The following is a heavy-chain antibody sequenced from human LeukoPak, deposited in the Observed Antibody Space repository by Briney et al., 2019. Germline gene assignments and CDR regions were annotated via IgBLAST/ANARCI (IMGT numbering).Heavy chain of an antibody. D-gene: IGHD2-2*01. CDR3: AKIIIDVVPYDAFDI. CDR1: GLTFSSYG. V-gene: IGHV3-30*02. J-gene: IGHJ3*02. CDR2: IRYDGSNK. Sequence: QPGGSLRLSCAASGLTFSSYGMHWVRQAPGKGLEWVAFIRYDGSNKYYADSVKGRFTISRDNSKNTLYLQMNSLRAEDTAVYYCAKIIIDVVPYDAFDIWGQGTMVTVSS.